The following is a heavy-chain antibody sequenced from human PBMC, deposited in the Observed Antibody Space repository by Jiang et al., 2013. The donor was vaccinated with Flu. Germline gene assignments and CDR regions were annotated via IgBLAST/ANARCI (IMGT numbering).Heavy chain of an antibody. V-gene: IGHV5-51*01. Sequence: CKGSGYSFTSYWIGWVRQMPGKGLEWMGIIYPGDSDTRYSPSFQGQVTISADKSISTAYLQWSSLKASDTAMYYCARHWTQAYCGGDCFYWYFDLWGRGTLVTVSS. CDR2: IYPGDSDT. J-gene: IGHJ2*01. D-gene: IGHD2-21*02. CDR3: ARHWTQAYCGGDCFYWYFDL. CDR1: GYSFTSYW.